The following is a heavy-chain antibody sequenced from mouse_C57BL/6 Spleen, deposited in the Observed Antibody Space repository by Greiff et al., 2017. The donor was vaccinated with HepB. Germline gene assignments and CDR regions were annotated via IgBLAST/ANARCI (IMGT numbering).Heavy chain of an antibody. CDR3: ARDSSGYYFDY. CDR1: GFNIKDYY. V-gene: IGHV14-2*01. J-gene: IGHJ2*01. D-gene: IGHD3-2*02. Sequence: EVQLQQSGAELVKPGASVKLSCTASGFNIKDYYMHWVKQRTEQGLEWIGRIDPEDGENKYAPKFQGKATITADTSSNTAYLQLSSLTSEDTAVYCCARDSSGYYFDYWGQGTTLTVSS. CDR2: IDPEDGEN.